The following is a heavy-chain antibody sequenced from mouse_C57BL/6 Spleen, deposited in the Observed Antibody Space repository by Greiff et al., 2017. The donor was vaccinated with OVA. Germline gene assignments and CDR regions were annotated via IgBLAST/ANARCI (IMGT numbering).Heavy chain of an antibody. CDR1: GCTFTSYW. Sequence: QVQLQQPGAELVRPGTSVKLSCKASGCTFTSYWMHWVKQRPGQGLEWIGVIDPSDSYTNYNQKFKGKATLTVDTSSSTAYMQLSSLTSEDSAVYYCARRGTTVVTDYWGQGTTLTVSS. CDR3: ARRGTTVVTDY. V-gene: IGHV1-59*01. CDR2: IDPSDSYT. D-gene: IGHD1-1*01. J-gene: IGHJ2*01.